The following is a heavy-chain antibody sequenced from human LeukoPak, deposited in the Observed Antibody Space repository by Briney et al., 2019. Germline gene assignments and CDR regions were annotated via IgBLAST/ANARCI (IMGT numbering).Heavy chain of an antibody. D-gene: IGHD6-19*01. CDR3: ARLRYSSGPLGF. CDR2: ISSSSSYI. CDR1: GFTFSSYS. J-gene: IGHJ4*02. Sequence: GGSLRLSCAASGFTFSSYSMNWVRQAPGKGLEWVSSISSSSSYIYYADSVKGRFTISRDNAKNSLYLQMNSLRAEDTAVYYCARLRYSSGPLGFWGQGTLVTVSS. V-gene: IGHV3-21*01.